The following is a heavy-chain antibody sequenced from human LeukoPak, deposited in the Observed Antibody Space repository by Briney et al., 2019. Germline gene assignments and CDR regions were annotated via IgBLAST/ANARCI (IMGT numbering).Heavy chain of an antibody. CDR3: ASRIQLRYFDVY. D-gene: IGHD3-9*01. V-gene: IGHV1-8*01. CDR1: GYTFTSYD. CDR2: MNPNSGNT. J-gene: IGHJ4*02. Sequence: ASVKVSCKASGYTFTSYDINWVRQATGQGLEWMGWMNPNSGNTGYAQKFQGRVTMTRDTSISAAYMELSRLRSDDTAVYYCASRIQLRYFDVYWGQGTLVTVSS.